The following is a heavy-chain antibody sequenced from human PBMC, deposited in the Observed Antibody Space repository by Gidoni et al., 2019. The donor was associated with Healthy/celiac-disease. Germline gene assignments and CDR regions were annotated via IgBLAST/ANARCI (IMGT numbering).Heavy chain of an antibody. D-gene: IGHD3-10*01. CDR2: IIPILGIA. CDR1: GGTFSSYA. Sequence: QVQLVQSGAEVKKPGSSVKVSCKASGGTFSSYAISWVRQAPGQGLEWMGRIIPILGIANYAQKFQGRVTITADKSTSTAYMELSSLRSEDTAVYYCARVQGSGSARLDAFDIWGQGTMVTVSS. J-gene: IGHJ3*02. V-gene: IGHV1-69*04. CDR3: ARVQGSGSARLDAFDI.